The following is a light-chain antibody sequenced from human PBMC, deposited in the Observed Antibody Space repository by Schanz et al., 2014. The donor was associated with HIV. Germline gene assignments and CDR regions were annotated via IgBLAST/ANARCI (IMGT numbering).Light chain of an antibody. V-gene: IGLV1-44*01. CDR2: NNN. J-gene: IGLJ2*01. CDR3: AAWDVNLNGPV. Sequence: QSVLTQPPSASGTPGQRVTVSCSGSTSNIGSNAVHWYQQLPGTAPRLLIYNNNQRPSGVPDRFSGSKSGTSASLAISGLQSEDEADYYCAAWDVNLNGPVFGGGTKLTVL. CDR1: TSNIGSNA.